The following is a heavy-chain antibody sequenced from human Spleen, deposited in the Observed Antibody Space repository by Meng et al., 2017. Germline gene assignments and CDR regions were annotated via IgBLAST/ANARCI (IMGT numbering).Heavy chain of an antibody. Sequence: QVQLVQSGAEGKKPGASVKVSCKASGYTFTSYYMHWVRQAPGQGLEWMGILNPSVGSTTYAQQFEGRVTMTRDTSTSTVYMELSSLTSEDTAVYYCVRELRDTLYFDYWGQGTLVTVSS. CDR3: VRELRDTLYFDY. J-gene: IGHJ4*02. CDR2: LNPSVGST. CDR1: GYTFTSYY. V-gene: IGHV1-46*03. D-gene: IGHD5-24*01.